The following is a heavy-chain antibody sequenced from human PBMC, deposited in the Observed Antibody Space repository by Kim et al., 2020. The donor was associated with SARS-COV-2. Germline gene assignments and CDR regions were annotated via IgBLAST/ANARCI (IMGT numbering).Heavy chain of an antibody. CDR2: ISDSGAGT. J-gene: IGHJ4*02. Sequence: GGSLRLSCVASGFTFSSYAMTWVRQAPGKGLEWVSAISDSGAGTYYAESAKGRFTISRDNSKSTLSLQMNSLRAEDTAVYYCAKSFSGSYSSRPNYWGQG. CDR1: GFTFSSYA. D-gene: IGHD1-26*01. CDR3: AKSFSGSYSSRPNY. V-gene: IGHV3-23*01.